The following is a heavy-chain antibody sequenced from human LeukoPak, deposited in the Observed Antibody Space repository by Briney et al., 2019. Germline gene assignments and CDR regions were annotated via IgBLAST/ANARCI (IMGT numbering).Heavy chain of an antibody. V-gene: IGHV4-38-2*01. CDR1: NYYS. J-gene: IGHJ5*02. CDR3: ARRLRIGAAEWFDP. Sequence: KPSETLSLTCSVSNYYSWAWIRQAPGKGLEWVGGLDDSGNTYYNPSLKSRLTVSVDTSKNHFSLNLKSVAAADTSVYYCARRLRIGAAEWFDPWGQGIMVTVSS. D-gene: IGHD2-15*01. CDR2: LDDSGNT.